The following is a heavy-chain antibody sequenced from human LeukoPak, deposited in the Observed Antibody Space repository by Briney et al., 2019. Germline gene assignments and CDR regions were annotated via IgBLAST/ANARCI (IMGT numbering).Heavy chain of an antibody. J-gene: IGHJ6*02. D-gene: IGHD3-22*01. V-gene: IGHV2-70*01. Sequence: ESGPTLVNPTQTLTLTCTFSGFSLSTGGVCVSWIRQPPGKALEWLALIDWDDDKYYSTSLKTRLTISKDTSKNQVVLTMTNMDPVDTATYYCARISQYYYDSSGYFPYYYGMDVWGQGTTVTVSS. CDR1: GFSLSTGGVC. CDR3: ARISQYYYDSSGYFPYYYGMDV. CDR2: IDWDDDK.